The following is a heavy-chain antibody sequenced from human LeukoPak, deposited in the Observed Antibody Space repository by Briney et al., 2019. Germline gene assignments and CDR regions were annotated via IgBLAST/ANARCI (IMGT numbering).Heavy chain of an antibody. D-gene: IGHD3-22*01. Sequence: GGSLRLSCVGSGFTFSTYEVTWVRQAPGKGLGWVSYISSGGGTTYYADSVKGRFTISRDNAKNSLYLQLNSLRAEDTAVYYCAREGGVNYYDLDYFDYWGQGTLITVSS. CDR2: ISSGGGTT. V-gene: IGHV3-48*03. CDR3: AREGGVNYYDLDYFDY. J-gene: IGHJ4*02. CDR1: GFTFSTYE.